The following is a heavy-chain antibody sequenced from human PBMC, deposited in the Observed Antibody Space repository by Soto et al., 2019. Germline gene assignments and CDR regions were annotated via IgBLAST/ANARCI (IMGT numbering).Heavy chain of an antibody. J-gene: IGHJ6*02. CDR2: ISSSSSTI. CDR1: GFTFSSYS. V-gene: IGHV3-48*02. D-gene: IGHD3-9*01. CDR3: ARGQLDILTGYYYYYYYGMDV. Sequence: PGGSLRLSCAASGFTFSSYSMNWVRQAPGKGLEWVSYISSSSSTIYYADSVKGRFSISRDNAKNSLYLQMNSLRDEDTAVYYCARGQLDILTGYYYYYYYGMDVWGQGTTVTVSS.